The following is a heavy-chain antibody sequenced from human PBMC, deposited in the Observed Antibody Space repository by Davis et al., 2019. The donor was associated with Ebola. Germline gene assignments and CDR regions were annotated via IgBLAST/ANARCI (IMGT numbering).Heavy chain of an antibody. V-gene: IGHV1-2*06. J-gene: IGHJ4*02. D-gene: IGHD3-9*01. CDR1: GYTFADCY. CDR2: IDSRSGDT. CDR3: ARELLVTGYKCADY. Sequence: ASVKVSCKASGYTFADCYVHWVRLAPGQGFEWMGRIDSRSGDTNYAQKFQGRVTMTRDTSISTAYMELSRLRSDDTAMYYCARELLVTGYKCADYWGQGTLVTVSS.